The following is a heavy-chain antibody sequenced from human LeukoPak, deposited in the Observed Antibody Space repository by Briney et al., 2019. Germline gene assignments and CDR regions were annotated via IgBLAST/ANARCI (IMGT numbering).Heavy chain of an antibody. D-gene: IGHD3-22*01. J-gene: IGHJ3*02. CDR3: AKDILQTFFFDSSSYYSDAFGM. CDR1: EFTFSSYA. V-gene: IGHV3-23*01. Sequence: PGGSLRLSCAASEFTFSSYAMSWVRQAPGKGLEWVSAISGSGGSTYYADSVKGRFTISRDNSKNTLYLQMNSLRAEDTAVYYCAKDILQTFFFDSSSYYSDAFGMWGQGTMVTVSP. CDR2: ISGSGGST.